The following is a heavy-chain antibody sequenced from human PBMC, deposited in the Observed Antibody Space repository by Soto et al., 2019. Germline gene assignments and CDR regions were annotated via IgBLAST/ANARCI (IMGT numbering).Heavy chain of an antibody. CDR1: GYTFTIYA. CDR2: INAGNGNT. D-gene: IGHD3-22*01. V-gene: IGHV1-3*01. Sequence: ASVKVSCKASGYTFTIYAMHWVRQAPGQRLEWMGWINAGNGNTKYSQKFQGRVTITRDTSASTAYMELSSLRSEDTAVYYCARALYYYDSSGYYYPDWGQGTLVTVSS. J-gene: IGHJ4*02. CDR3: ARALYYYDSSGYYYPD.